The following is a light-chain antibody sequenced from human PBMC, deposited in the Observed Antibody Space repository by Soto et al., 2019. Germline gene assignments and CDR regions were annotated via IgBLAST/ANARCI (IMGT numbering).Light chain of an antibody. CDR1: QSISTS. V-gene: IGKV1-39*01. Sequence: DIQMTQSPSSLSTSVGDRVTIACRASQSISTSLNWYQQKPGKAPKLLISAASSLQIGVPSRFSGSGSGTDFTLTIASLQPEDFATYYCQKGYTAPTTFGQGTRVEIK. CDR3: QKGYTAPTT. J-gene: IGKJ1*01. CDR2: AAS.